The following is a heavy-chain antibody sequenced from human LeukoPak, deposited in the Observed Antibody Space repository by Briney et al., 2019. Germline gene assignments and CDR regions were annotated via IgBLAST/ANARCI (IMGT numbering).Heavy chain of an antibody. D-gene: IGHD4-17*01. V-gene: IGHV1-2*02. J-gene: IGHJ5*02. CDR1: GYTFTGYY. CDR3: ARHMTTANNWFDP. Sequence: ASVKVSCKASGYTFTGYYMHWVRQAPGQGHEWMGWINPNSGGTNYEQKFQGRVIMTRDTSISTAYMELSRLRFDDTAVYYCARHMTTANNWFDPWGQGTLVTVSS. CDR2: INPNSGGT.